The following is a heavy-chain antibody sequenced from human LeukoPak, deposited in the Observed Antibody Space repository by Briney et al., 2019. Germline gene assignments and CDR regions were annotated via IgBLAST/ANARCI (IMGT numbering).Heavy chain of an antibody. CDR1: GGSISSYY. CDR3: ASLVPFGESRYYFDY. Sequence: SETLSLTCTVSGGSISSYYWSWIRQPAGKGLEWIGRIYTSGSTNYNPSLKSRVTISVDTSKNQFSLKLSSVTAADTAVYYCASLVPFGESRYYFDYWGQGTLVTVSS. CDR2: IYTSGST. D-gene: IGHD3-10*01. J-gene: IGHJ4*02. V-gene: IGHV4-4*07.